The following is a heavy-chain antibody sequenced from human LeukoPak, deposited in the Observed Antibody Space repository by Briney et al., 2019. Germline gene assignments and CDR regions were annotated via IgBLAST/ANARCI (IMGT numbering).Heavy chain of an antibody. J-gene: IGHJ4*02. V-gene: IGHV3-23*01. CDR3: AKRGIVIRGILVIGYHQEAYHYDY. Sequence: GGSLRLSCVVSGVSLSDYAMTWVRQAPGKGLEWVSYISERGGTTTYADSVKGRFTISRDTSLNTLYLQMTSLRAEDTAVYFCAKRGIVIRGILVIGYHQEAYHYDYWGQGVLVTVSS. CDR2: ISERGGTT. CDR1: GVSLSDYA. D-gene: IGHD3-10*01.